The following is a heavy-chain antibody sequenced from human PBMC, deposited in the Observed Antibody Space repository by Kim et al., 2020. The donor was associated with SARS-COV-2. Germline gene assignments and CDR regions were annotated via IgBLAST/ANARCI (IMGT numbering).Heavy chain of an antibody. Sequence: GSLRLSCAASGFTFSSYGMHWVRQAPGKGLEWVAVISYDGSNKYYADSVKGRFTISRDNSKNTLYLQMNSLRAEDTAVYYCARGYYYDSSGSDAFDIWG. CDR3: ARGYYYDSSGSDAFDI. V-gene: IGHV3-33*05. D-gene: IGHD3-22*01. CDR2: ISYDGSNK. CDR1: GFTFSSYG. J-gene: IGHJ3*02.